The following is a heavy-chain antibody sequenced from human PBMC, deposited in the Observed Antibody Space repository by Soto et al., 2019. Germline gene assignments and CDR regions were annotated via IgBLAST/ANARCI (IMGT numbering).Heavy chain of an antibody. J-gene: IGHJ4*02. CDR1: GFTFSNAW. Sequence: GGSLRLSCTASGFTFSNAWMSWVRQAPGKGLEWVGRIRSKADGGTTDYAAPVKGRFTISRDDSKSTPYLEMNSLKTGDTGVYYCTTKLGSPPDYWGQGTLVTVSS. CDR3: TTKLGSPPDY. CDR2: IRSKADGGTT. D-gene: IGHD2-15*01. V-gene: IGHV3-15*01.